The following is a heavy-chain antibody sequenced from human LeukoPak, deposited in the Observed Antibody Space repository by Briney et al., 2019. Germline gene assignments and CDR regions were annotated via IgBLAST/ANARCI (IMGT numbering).Heavy chain of an antibody. CDR2: INQDGGEK. CDR1: GLTFSSYW. D-gene: IGHD4-17*01. V-gene: IGHV3-7*03. Sequence: QPGGSLRLSCVASGLTFSSYWMSWVRQAPGKGLEWVANINQDGGEKYYVDSVKGRFTISRDNAKSSLYLQMNSLRAEDTAVYYCAREGPHDYGDYVVDYWGQGTLVTVSS. CDR3: AREGPHDYGDYVVDY. J-gene: IGHJ4*02.